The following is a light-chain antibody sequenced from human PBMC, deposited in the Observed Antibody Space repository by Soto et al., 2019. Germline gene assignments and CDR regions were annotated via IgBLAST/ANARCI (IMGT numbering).Light chain of an antibody. CDR3: SSYTSSSTRV. Sequence: QSALTQPASVSGSPGQSITISCTGTSSDVGGYNYVSWYQQHPGKAPKLMIYEVSNRPSGVSNRFSGSKSGNTASLTISGLQAEDEADYYCSSYTSSSTRVFVGGTNLTVL. CDR1: SSDVGGYNY. V-gene: IGLV2-14*01. CDR2: EVS. J-gene: IGLJ2*01.